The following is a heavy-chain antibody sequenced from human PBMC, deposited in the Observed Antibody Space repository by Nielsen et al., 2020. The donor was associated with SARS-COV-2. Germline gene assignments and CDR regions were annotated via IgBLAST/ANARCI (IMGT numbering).Heavy chain of an antibody. V-gene: IGHV3-64D*06. D-gene: IGHD3-22*01. CDR1: GFTFSSYA. CDR2: ISSNGGST. CDR3: VTSLTKKPSITMIVVGTYFDY. J-gene: IGHJ4*02. Sequence: GESLKISCSASGFTFSSYAMHWVRQAPGKGLEYVSAISSNGGSTYYADSVKGRFTISRDNSKNTLYLQMSSLRAEDTAVYYCVTSLTKKPSITMIVVGTYFDYWGQGTLVTVSS.